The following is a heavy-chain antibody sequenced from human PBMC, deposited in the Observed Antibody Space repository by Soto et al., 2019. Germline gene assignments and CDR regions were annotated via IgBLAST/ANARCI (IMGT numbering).Heavy chain of an antibody. J-gene: IGHJ4*02. V-gene: IGHV3-23*01. D-gene: IGHD3-22*01. CDR3: AKLVLSYYYDSSGSKNGVY. CDR1: GFTFSSYA. CDR2: ISGSGGST. Sequence: EVQLLESGGGLVQPGGSLRLSCAASGFTFSSYAMSWVRQAPGKGLEWVSAISGSGGSTYYADSVKGRFTISRDNSKNTLYLQMNSLRAEDTAVYYCAKLVLSYYYDSSGSKNGVYWGQGTLVTVSS.